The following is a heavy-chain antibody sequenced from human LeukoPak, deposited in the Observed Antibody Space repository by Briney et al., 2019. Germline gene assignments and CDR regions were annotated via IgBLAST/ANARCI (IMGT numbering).Heavy chain of an antibody. CDR1: GGTFSSYA. Sequence: GASVKVSCKASGGTFSSYAISWVRQAPGQGLEWMGRIIPIFGIANCAQKFQGRVTITADKSTSTAYMELSSLRSEDTAVYYCARDRGYYYDSSGYYNAFDIWAKGQWSPSLQ. CDR2: IIPIFGIA. V-gene: IGHV1-69*04. CDR3: ARDRGYYYDSSGYYNAFDI. D-gene: IGHD3-22*01. J-gene: IGHJ3*02.